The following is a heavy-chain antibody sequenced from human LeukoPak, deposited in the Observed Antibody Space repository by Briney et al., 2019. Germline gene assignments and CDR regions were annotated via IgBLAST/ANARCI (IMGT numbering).Heavy chain of an antibody. V-gene: IGHV3-15*01. Sequence: PGGSQRLSCAASGFTFSNAWMSWVRQAPGKGLEWVGRIKSKTDGGTTDYTAPVNGRFSISRDDSLNTLYLQMNTLKAEDTAVYYCATYNYGSFFYGTIRYWGQGTLVTVSS. CDR1: GFTFSNAW. CDR2: IKSKTDGGTT. CDR3: ATYNYGSFFYGTIRY. J-gene: IGHJ4*02. D-gene: IGHD3-10*01.